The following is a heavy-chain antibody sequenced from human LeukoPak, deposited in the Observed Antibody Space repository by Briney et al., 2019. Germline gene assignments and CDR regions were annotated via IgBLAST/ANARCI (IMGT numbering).Heavy chain of an antibody. J-gene: IGHJ4*02. CDR3: ARMFYAMSYLDY. CDR2: IYYSGST. V-gene: IGHV4-59*08. CDR1: GGPSSSYY. Sequence: PSETLSLTCTVSGGPSSSYYWSWIRQPPGKGLEWIGYIYYSGSTNYNPSLKSRVTISVDTSKNQFSLKLSSVTAADTAVYYCARMFYAMSYLDYWGQGTLVTVSS. D-gene: IGHD2-8*01.